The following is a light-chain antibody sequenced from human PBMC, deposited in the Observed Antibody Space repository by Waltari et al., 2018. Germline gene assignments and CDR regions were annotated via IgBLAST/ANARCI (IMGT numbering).Light chain of an antibody. CDR3: QQYGSSVMYT. J-gene: IGKJ2*01. CDR2: GAS. CDR1: QSLTRRY. Sequence: EIALTQSPGTLSLSPGERATLSCRASQSLTRRYLAWYQQKPGQAPRLLIYGASSRAAGIPDRFSGSGSGTDFTLTISRLEPEDFAVYYCQQYGSSVMYTFGQGTKLEIK. V-gene: IGKV3-20*01.